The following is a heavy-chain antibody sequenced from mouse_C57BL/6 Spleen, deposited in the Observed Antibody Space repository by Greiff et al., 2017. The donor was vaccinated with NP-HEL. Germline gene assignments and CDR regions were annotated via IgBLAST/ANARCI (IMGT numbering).Heavy chain of an antibody. Sequence: EVQLQQSGPELVKPGASVKIPCKASGYTFTDYNMDWVKQSHGKSLEWIGDINPNNGGTIYNQKFKGKATLTVDTSSSTAYMELRSLTSEDTAVYYCARGGAMDYWGQGTSVTVSS. CDR3: ARGGAMDY. CDR2: INPNNGGT. V-gene: IGHV1-18*01. CDR1: GYTFTDYN. J-gene: IGHJ4*01.